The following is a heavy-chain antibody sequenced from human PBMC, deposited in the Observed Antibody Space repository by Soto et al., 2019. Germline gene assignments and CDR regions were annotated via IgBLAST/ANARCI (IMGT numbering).Heavy chain of an antibody. Sequence: ASVKVSCKASGGTFSSYAISWVRQAPGQGLEWMGGIIPIFGTANYAQKFQGRVTITADESTSTAYMELSSLRSEDTAVYYCARIWGEYSSSEYYYYGMDVWGQGTTVTVSS. CDR1: GGTFSSYA. V-gene: IGHV1-69*13. CDR2: IIPIFGTA. CDR3: ARIWGEYSSSEYYYYGMDV. D-gene: IGHD6-6*01. J-gene: IGHJ6*02.